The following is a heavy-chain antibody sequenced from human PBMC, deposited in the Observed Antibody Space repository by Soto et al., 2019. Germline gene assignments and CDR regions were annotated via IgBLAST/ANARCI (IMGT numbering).Heavy chain of an antibody. J-gene: IGHJ4*02. Sequence: QVQLVQSGAEVKKPGSSVRLSCKASGGTFRNYAFTWVRQAPGQGFEWMGGTVPIFVTSNYAQKFRGRVTITADESTRTAYMELSSLKSEDTAVYYCATKSGFPYYFDNWGQGTLVTVSA. CDR2: TVPIFVTS. D-gene: IGHD3-3*01. V-gene: IGHV1-69*01. CDR1: GGTFRNYA. CDR3: ATKSGFPYYFDN.